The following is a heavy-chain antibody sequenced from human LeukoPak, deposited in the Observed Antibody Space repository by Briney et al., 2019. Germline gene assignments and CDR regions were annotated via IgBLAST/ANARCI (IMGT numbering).Heavy chain of an antibody. CDR2: VDPNSGNT. J-gene: IGHJ3*02. CDR3: ARNLWFGESSDAFDM. Sequence: ASVKVSCKASGYTFTTYDIIWVRQATGHGLECMGWVDPNSGNTGYAQKFQGRVTMTRDTSINTAHMELSSLTSDDTAVYYCARNLWFGESSDAFDMWGQGTMVTVSS. D-gene: IGHD3-10*01. V-gene: IGHV1-8*01. CDR1: GYTFTTYD.